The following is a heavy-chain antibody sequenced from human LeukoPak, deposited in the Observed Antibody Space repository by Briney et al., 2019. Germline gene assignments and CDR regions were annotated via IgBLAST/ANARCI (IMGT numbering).Heavy chain of an antibody. CDR3: ARGDPGYCSGGSCGDDAFDI. J-gene: IGHJ3*02. D-gene: IGHD2-15*01. Sequence: ASVKVSCKASGYTFTGYYMHWVRQAPGQGLEWMGWINPNSGGTNYAQKFQGRVTMTRDTSISTAYMELSRLRSDDTAVYYCARGDPGYCSGGSCGDDAFDIWGQGTMVTVSS. V-gene: IGHV1-2*02. CDR1: GYTFTGYY. CDR2: INPNSGGT.